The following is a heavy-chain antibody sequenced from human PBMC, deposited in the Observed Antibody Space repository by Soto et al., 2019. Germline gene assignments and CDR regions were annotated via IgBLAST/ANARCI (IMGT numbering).Heavy chain of an antibody. V-gene: IGHV3-30*18. D-gene: IGHD4-4*01. CDR3: AKTILQMTQYYGMDV. CDR1: RFIFSNYG. CDR2: ISHHGSNE. Sequence: ESGGGVVQPGTSLRLSCAASRFIFSNYGMHWVRQAPGKGLEWVAFISHHGSNEYYADSVKGRFTISRDNSKNTLYLQMNSLRTEDTGVYYCAKTILQMTQYYGMDVWGQGTTVTVSS. J-gene: IGHJ6*01.